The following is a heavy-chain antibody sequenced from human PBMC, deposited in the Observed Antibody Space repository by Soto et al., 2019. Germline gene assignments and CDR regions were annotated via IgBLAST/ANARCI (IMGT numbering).Heavy chain of an antibody. J-gene: IGHJ6*03. D-gene: IGHD2-15*01. Sequence: PSETLSLTCTVSGGSISSYYWSWIRQPPGKGLEWIGYIYYSGSTNYNPSLKSRVNISVDTSKNQFSLKLSSVTAADTAVYYCARHCSGGSCYRYYYMDVWGKGTTVTVSS. CDR2: IYYSGST. CDR3: ARHCSGGSCYRYYYMDV. CDR1: GGSISSYY. V-gene: IGHV4-59*01.